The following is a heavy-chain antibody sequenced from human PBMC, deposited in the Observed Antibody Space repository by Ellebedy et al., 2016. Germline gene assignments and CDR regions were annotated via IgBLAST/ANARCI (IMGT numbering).Heavy chain of an antibody. J-gene: IGHJ2*01. D-gene: IGHD1-1*01. CDR1: GYTFTDYY. Sequence: ASVKVSXXASGYTFTDYYIHWVRQAPGQGLEWMGVINPSGGSTSYAQKFQGRVTMSRRTSTRTVYVDLSSLTSEDTAVYYCTIVSAEVSTGNRHFDRWGRGTLVTVSS. V-gene: IGHV1-46*01. CDR2: INPSGGST. CDR3: TIVSAEVSTGNRHFDR.